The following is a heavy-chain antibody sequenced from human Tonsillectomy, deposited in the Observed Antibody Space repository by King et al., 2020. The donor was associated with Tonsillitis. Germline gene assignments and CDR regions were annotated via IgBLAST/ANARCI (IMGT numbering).Heavy chain of an antibody. CDR2: LSGSGAST. CDR1: GFTFDNYA. V-gene: IGHV3-23*04. Sequence: EVQLVESGGGLVQRGGSLRLSCAASGFTFDNYAMSWVRQAPGKGLEWVSALSGSGASTYYADSVKGRFTISSDNSKNTLYLQMHSLTAEDTAVLYCAKPTVGGGGCYGDYYYYYGMDVWGQGTTVTVSS. D-gene: IGHD2-15*01. CDR3: AKPTVGGGGCYGDYYYYYGMDV. J-gene: IGHJ6*02.